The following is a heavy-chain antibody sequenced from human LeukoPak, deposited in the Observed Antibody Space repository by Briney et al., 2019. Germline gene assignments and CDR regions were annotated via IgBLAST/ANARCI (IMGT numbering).Heavy chain of an antibody. Sequence: ASVKVSCKASGYTFSGYYIHWVRQAPGQGLEWMGWINPNTGGTKYAQRFQDRVTMTRDTSISTAYMEVSRLRSEDTAVYYCARDKGNYDILTGYGPGWFDPWGQGTLVTVSS. CDR3: ARDKGNYDILTGYGPGWFDP. J-gene: IGHJ5*02. CDR1: GYTFSGYY. V-gene: IGHV1-2*02. D-gene: IGHD3-9*01. CDR2: INPNTGGT.